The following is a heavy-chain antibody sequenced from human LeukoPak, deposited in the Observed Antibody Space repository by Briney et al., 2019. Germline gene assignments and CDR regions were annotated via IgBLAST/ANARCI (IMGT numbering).Heavy chain of an antibody. CDR3: ARGRVGHTGNFDY. J-gene: IGHJ4*02. D-gene: IGHD1-26*01. CDR1: GFTFSNSW. V-gene: IGHV3-7*04. Sequence: GRSLRLSCTASGFTFSNSWMYWVRQAPGKGLEWVANIRHDGTENYYGGSVKGRFTISRDNANNVLYLQMNSLRVEDTAVYYCARGRVGHTGNFDYWGQGTLVTVSS. CDR2: IRHDGTEN.